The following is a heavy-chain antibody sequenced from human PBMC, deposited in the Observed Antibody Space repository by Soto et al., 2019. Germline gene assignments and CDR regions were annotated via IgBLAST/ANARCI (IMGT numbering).Heavy chain of an antibody. CDR1: GFTISNNY. J-gene: IGHJ2*01. CDR3: ARIPSDSSSSAPWYFDL. CDR2: IFTGGST. V-gene: IGHV3-53*01. Sequence: GSLRLSCAASGFTISNNYMGWVRQAPGKGLEWVSVIFTGGSTYYADSVQGRFTISRDNSKSTLYLQMDSLRAEDTAVYYCARIPSDSSSSAPWYFDLWGRGTLVTVSS. D-gene: IGHD6-6*01.